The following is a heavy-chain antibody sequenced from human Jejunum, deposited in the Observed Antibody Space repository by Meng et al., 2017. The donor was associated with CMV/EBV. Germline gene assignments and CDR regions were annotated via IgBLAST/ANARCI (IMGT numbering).Heavy chain of an antibody. CDR2: IRSKTYGGTT. J-gene: IGHJ6*02. D-gene: IGHD1-26*01. CDR1: FSDHG. Sequence: FSDHGMHWVRQAPGKGLEWVGFIRSKTYGGTTEYAASVTGRFTISRDDSKNIAYLQMNSLETEDTAVYYCTSRVGATPSYYGMDVWGQGTTVTVSS. V-gene: IGHV3-49*04. CDR3: TSRVGATPSYYGMDV.